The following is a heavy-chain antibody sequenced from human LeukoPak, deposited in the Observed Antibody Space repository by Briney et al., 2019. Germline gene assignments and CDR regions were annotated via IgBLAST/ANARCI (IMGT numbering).Heavy chain of an antibody. CDR3: ARDPFPIGYSYADY. V-gene: IGHV1-18*01. CDR1: GYTFTSYG. J-gene: IGHJ4*02. Sequence: VASVKVSCKASGYTFTSYGISWVRQAPGQGLEWMGWISAYNGNTNYAQKLQGRVTMTTDTSTSTAYMELRSLRSDDTAVYYCARDPFPIGYSYADYWGQGTLVTVSS. CDR2: ISAYNGNT. D-gene: IGHD5-18*01.